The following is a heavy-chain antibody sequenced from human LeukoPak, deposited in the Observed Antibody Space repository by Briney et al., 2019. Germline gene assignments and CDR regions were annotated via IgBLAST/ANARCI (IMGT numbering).Heavy chain of an antibody. CDR1: GFTFRDSA. D-gene: IGHD3-3*01. Sequence: PGGSLRLSCSGAGFTFRDSAFHWVRQAPGKGLEWVAVISDDGSKRFYADSVKSRFTISRDNSRDTLYLHMQTLRPEDSAVYYCARESGFMMVGEINADNWFDPWGQGTPVTVSS. V-gene: IGHV3-30*04. CDR3: ARESGFMMVGEINADNWFDP. J-gene: IGHJ5*02. CDR2: ISDDGSKR.